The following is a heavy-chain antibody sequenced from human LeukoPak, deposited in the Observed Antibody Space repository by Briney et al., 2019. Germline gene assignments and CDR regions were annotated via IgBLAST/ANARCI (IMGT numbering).Heavy chain of an antibody. CDR3: ALQGDIVVVVAATPLRYYFDY. CDR2: IIPIFGTA. D-gene: IGHD2-15*01. J-gene: IGHJ4*02. CDR1: GGTFSSYA. V-gene: IGHV1-69*13. Sequence: SVKVSCKASGGTFSSYAISWVRQAPGQELEWMGGIIPIFGTANYAQKFQGRVTITADESTSTACMEPSSLRSEDTAVYYCALQGDIVVVVAATPLRYYFDYWGQGTLVTVSS.